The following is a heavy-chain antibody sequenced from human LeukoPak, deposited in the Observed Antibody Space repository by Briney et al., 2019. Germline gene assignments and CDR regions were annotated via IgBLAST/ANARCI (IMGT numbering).Heavy chain of an antibody. J-gene: IGHJ6*03. CDR1: GGSISSSSYY. V-gene: IGHV4-39*07. Sequence: SETLSLTCTVSGGSISSSSYYWGWIRQPPGTGLEWIGSIYYSGSTYYNPSLRSRVTISVDTSKNQFSLKLSSVTAADTAVYYCARSSEGRYYYDSSGFSYYYYYMDVWGKGTTVTISS. CDR3: ARSSEGRYYYDSSGFSYYYYYMDV. CDR2: IYYSGST. D-gene: IGHD3-22*01.